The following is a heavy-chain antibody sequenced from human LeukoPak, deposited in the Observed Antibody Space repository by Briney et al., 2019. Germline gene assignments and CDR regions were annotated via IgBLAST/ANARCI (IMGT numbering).Heavy chain of an antibody. V-gene: IGHV3-30-3*01. J-gene: IGHJ6*02. CDR1: GFTFSSYA. CDR2: ISYDGSKK. CDR3: ARDSYIVVVPAAIQSDYYYGMDV. D-gene: IGHD2-2*01. Sequence: GGSLRLSCAASGFTFSSYAMQWVRQAPGNGLEWAAVISYDGSKKYYADSVKGRFTISRDNSKNTLYLQMNSLRAEDTAVYYCARDSYIVVVPAAIQSDYYYGMDVWGQGTTVTVSS.